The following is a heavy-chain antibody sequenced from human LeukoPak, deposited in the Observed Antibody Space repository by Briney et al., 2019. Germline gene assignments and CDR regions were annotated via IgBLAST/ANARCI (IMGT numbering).Heavy chain of an antibody. V-gene: IGHV3-64*02. Sequence: PGGSLRLSCAASGFTFSSYGMHWVRQAPEKGLDYVSAISSTGGSTYYADSVKGRFTISRDNSKNTLYLQMGSLRGEDTAVYYCARGGAAAGTGGNDYWGQGTLVIVSS. J-gene: IGHJ4*02. CDR2: ISSTGGST. CDR3: ARGGAAAGTGGNDY. D-gene: IGHD6-13*01. CDR1: GFTFSSYG.